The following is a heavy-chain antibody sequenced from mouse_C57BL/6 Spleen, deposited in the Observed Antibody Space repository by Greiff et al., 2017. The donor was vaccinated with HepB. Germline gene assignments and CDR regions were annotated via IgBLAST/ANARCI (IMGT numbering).Heavy chain of an antibody. V-gene: IGHV1-74*01. CDR2: IHPSDSDT. J-gene: IGHJ3*01. CDR3: AMGHYYGSSFAY. CDR1: GYTFTSYW. D-gene: IGHD1-1*01. Sequence: QVQLQHPGAELVKPGASVKVSCKASGYTFTSYWMHWVKQRPGQGLEWIGRIHPSDSDTNYNQKFKGKATLTVDKSASTAYMQLSSLTSEDSAVYYCAMGHYYGSSFAYWGQGTLVTVSA.